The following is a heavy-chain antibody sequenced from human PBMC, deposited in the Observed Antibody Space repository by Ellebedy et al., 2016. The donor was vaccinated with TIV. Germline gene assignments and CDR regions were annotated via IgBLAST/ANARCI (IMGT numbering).Heavy chain of an antibody. CDR1: GFTFGSYG. CDR3: VRGWDLFDY. V-gene: IGHV3-33*01. J-gene: IGHJ4*02. CDR2: IWFDGTDK. D-gene: IGHD1-26*01. Sequence: GESLKISXATSGFTFGSYGMHWVRQAPGKGLEWVAVIWFDGTDKYYADRVKGRFTISKDNSKKTVYLQMNSLTAQDTAMYYCVRGWDLFDYWGQGTLVTVSS.